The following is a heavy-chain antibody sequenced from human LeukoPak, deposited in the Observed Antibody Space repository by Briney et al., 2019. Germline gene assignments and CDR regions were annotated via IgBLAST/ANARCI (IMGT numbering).Heavy chain of an antibody. V-gene: IGHV3-64D*09. CDR3: VKEGYCSSTSCAQVWFDP. J-gene: IGHJ5*02. Sequence: GGSLRLSCSASGFTFSSYAMHWVRQAPGKGLEYVSAISSNGGSTYYADSVKGRFTISRDNSKNTLYLQMSSLRAEDTAVYYCVKEGYCSSTSCAQVWFDPWGQGTLVTVSS. CDR1: GFTFSSYA. D-gene: IGHD2-2*01. CDR2: ISSNGGST.